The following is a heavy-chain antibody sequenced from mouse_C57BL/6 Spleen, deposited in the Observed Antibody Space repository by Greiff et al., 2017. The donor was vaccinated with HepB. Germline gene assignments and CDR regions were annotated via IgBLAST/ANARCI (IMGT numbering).Heavy chain of an antibody. CDR1: GYTFTGYW. D-gene: IGHD2-3*01. Sequence: VKLVESGAELMKPGASVKLSCKATGYTFTGYWIEWVKQRPGHGLEWIGEILPGSGSTNYNEKFKGKATFTADTSSNTAYMQLSSLTTEDSAIYYCARKGLYDGYYPGYFDYWGQGTTLTVSS. CDR2: ILPGSGST. V-gene: IGHV1-9*01. J-gene: IGHJ2*01. CDR3: ARKGLYDGYYPGYFDY.